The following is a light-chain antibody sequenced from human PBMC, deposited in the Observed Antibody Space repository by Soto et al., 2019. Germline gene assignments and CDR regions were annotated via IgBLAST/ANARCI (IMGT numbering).Light chain of an antibody. Sequence: DLQMTQSPSTLSASAGDRVTITCRASQKIHKYVAWYQQKPGKAPKLLICDASTLESGVPSRFSGSVFGTEFTLTISSLQLDDIATYYCQQYYSYSTFGPGTKVDLK. V-gene: IGKV1-5*01. CDR2: DAS. J-gene: IGKJ3*01. CDR3: QQYYSYST. CDR1: QKIHKY.